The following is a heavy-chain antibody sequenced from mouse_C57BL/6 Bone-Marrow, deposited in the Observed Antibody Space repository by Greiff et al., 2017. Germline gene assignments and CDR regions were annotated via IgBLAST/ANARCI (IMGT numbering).Heavy chain of an antibody. J-gene: IGHJ4*01. CDR3: ARGYYAMDY. V-gene: IGHV5-15*01. CDR2: ISNLAFSI. CDR1: GFTFSDYG. Sequence: EVMLVESGGGLVQPGGSLKLSCAASGFTFSDYGMAWVRQAPRKGPEWVAFISNLAFSIYYADTVTGRFTISREKAKNTLYLEMSSLRSEDTAMYYCARGYYAMDYWGQGTSVTVSS.